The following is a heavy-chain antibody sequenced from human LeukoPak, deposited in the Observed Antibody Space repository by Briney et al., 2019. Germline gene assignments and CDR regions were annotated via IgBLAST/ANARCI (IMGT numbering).Heavy chain of an antibody. CDR2: INPNSGGT. CDR3: ARGVVVVAAIDY. CDR1: GYTFTSYY. Sequence: ASVKVSCKASGYTFTSYYMHWVRQAPGQGLEWMGWINPNSGGTNYAQKFQGRVTMTRDTSISTAYMELSRLRSDDTAVYYCARGVVVVAAIDYWGQGTLVTVSS. V-gene: IGHV1-2*02. J-gene: IGHJ4*02. D-gene: IGHD2-15*01.